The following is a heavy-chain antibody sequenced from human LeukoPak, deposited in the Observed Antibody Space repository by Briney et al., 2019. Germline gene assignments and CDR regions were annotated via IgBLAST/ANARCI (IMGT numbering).Heavy chain of an antibody. D-gene: IGHD3-10*01. CDR2: INHSGST. V-gene: IGHV4-34*01. J-gene: IGHJ4*02. CDR3: ARHPNYYGSGSSTDY. Sequence: SETLSLTCAVYGGSFSSYYWSWIRQPPGKGLEWIGEINHSGSTNYNPSLKSRVTISVDTSKNQFSLKLSSVTAADTAVYYCARHPNYYGSGSSTDYWGQGTLVTVSS. CDR1: GGSFSSYY.